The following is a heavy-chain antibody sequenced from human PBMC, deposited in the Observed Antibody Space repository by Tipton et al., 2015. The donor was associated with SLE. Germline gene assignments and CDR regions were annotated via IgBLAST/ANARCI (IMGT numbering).Heavy chain of an antibody. D-gene: IGHD2-21*01. V-gene: IGHV3-66*02. CDR3: ARDGARDVVVPNVGGFNWYFDV. CDR1: GFTLGDFP. J-gene: IGHJ2*01. Sequence: SLRLSCSASGFTLGDFPMSWVRQAPGKGLEWVSVIYSGGSTYYADSVKGRFTISRDNSKNTLNLQMNSLRVEDTAVYYCARDGARDVVVPNVGGFNWYFDVWGRGTLVTVSS. CDR2: IYSGGST.